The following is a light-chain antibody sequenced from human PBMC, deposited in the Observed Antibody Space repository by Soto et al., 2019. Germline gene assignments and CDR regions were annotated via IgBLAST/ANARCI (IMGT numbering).Light chain of an antibody. J-gene: IGKJ2*01. Sequence: IVMTQSPATLSVSPGERATLSCRASQSVTSNLAWYQQKPGQAPRLLIYGASTRATGIPARFSGSGSGTEFTITISSLQSEDFAVYYCEQYHNWPYTFGQGTKLDIK. CDR2: GAS. V-gene: IGKV3-15*01. CDR1: QSVTSN. CDR3: EQYHNWPYT.